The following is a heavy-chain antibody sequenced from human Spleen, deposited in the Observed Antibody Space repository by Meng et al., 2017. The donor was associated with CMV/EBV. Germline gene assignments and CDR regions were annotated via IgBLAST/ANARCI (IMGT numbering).Heavy chain of an antibody. D-gene: IGHD6-13*01. J-gene: IGHJ5*02. CDR2: NYWDDDK. CDR1: GFSLSTSGVG. Sequence: QITLKESGPTLVKPPQTLTLTCTFSGFSLSTSGVGVGWIRQPPGKALEWLALNYWDDDKRYSPSLKSRLTITKDTSKNQVVLTMTNMDPVDTATYYCAHRQGIAAGNNWFDPWGQGTLVTVSS. CDR3: AHRQGIAAGNNWFDP. V-gene: IGHV2-5*02.